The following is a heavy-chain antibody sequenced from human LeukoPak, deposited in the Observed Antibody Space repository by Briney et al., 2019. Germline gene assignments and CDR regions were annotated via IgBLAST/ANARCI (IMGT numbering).Heavy chain of an antibody. CDR2: INHSGST. J-gene: IGHJ4*02. V-gene: IGHV4-34*01. Sequence: ETLSLTCAVYGGSFSGYYWSWIRQPPGKGLEWIGEINHSGSTYNPSLKSRVTISVDTSKNQFSLKLSSVTAADTAVYYCARHGGSYSLDYWGQGTLVTVSS. CDR1: GGSFSGYY. D-gene: IGHD1-26*01. CDR3: ARHGGSYSLDY.